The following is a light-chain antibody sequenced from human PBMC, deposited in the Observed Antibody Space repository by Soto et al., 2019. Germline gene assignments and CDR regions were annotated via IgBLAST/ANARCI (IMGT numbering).Light chain of an antibody. CDR2: GAS. CDR1: QHINNY. J-gene: IGKJ1*01. V-gene: IGKV1-39*01. Sequence: DIQMTQSPSSLSASVGDRVIMTCRASQHINNYLNWYQHKSGEAPKLLITGASSLQKGVPSRFSGSGSGTDFTLTITNLQPEDFATYYCQQSYSSTFGQGTKV. CDR3: QQSYSST.